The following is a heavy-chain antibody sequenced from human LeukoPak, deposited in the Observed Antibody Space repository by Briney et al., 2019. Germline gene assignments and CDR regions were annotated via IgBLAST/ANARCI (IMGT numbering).Heavy chain of an antibody. V-gene: IGHV1-8*01. J-gene: IGHJ5*02. CDR3: ARGRRYCSGGSCYSVWFDP. D-gene: IGHD2-15*01. CDR2: MNPNSGNT. CDR1: GYTFTSYD. Sequence: EASVKVSCKASGYTFTSYDINWERQAPGQGLEWMGWMNPNSGNTGYAQKFQGRVTMTRNTSISTAYMELSSLRSEDTAVYYCARGRRYCSGGSCYSVWFDPWGQGTLVTVSS.